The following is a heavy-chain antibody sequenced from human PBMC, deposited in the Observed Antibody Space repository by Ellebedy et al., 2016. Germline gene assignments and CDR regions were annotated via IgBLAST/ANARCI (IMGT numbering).Heavy chain of an antibody. J-gene: IGHJ6*02. Sequence: SETLSLTXAVYGGSLSGYYWSWIRQPPGKGLEWIGEINHSGNTDYNPSLESRVTVSVDTSKNQFSLILSSVTAADTAVYYCARGPRLFTMTRGVLRAMDVWGQGSTVIVS. D-gene: IGHD3-10*01. CDR1: GGSLSGYY. CDR2: INHSGNT. CDR3: ARGPRLFTMTRGVLRAMDV. V-gene: IGHV4-34*01.